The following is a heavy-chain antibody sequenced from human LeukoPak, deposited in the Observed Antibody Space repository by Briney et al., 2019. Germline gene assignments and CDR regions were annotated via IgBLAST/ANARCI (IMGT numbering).Heavy chain of an antibody. V-gene: IGHV4-30-4*01. D-gene: IGHD3-10*01. CDR3: ARDWVRGAYRFDY. CDR1: GGSISSGDYY. J-gene: IGHJ4*02. CDR2: IYYSGST. Sequence: PSQTLSLTCTVSGGSISSGDYYWSWIRQPPGKGLEWIGYIYYSGSTYYNPSLKSRVTISVDTSKNQFSLKLSSVTAADTAVYYCARDWVRGAYRFDYRGQGTLVTVSS.